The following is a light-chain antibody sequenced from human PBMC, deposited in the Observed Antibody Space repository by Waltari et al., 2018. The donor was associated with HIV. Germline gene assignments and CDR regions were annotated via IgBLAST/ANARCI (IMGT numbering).Light chain of an antibody. J-gene: IGLJ2*01. CDR2: RNN. V-gene: IGLV1-47*01. CDR3: AAWDDSLSGVV. CDR1: SSNIGSNY. Sequence: QSVLTQPPSASGTPGQRVTISCSGSSSNIGSNYVYWYQQLPGTAPKLLIYRNNQRPSGVRDLFSGSKSGTSASLAISGLRSEDEADYYCAAWDDSLSGVVFGGGTKLTVL.